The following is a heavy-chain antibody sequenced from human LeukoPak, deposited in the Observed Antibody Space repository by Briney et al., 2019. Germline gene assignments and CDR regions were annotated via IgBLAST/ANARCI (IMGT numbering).Heavy chain of an antibody. D-gene: IGHD2-15*01. V-gene: IGHV1-46*01. Sequence: ASVKVSCKASGYTFTSNYIHWVRQAPGQGLEWMGMIYPRDGSTSYARKFQGRVTVTRDTSTSTVHMGLSGLRSEDTAVYYCARVCCSGGSSYYFDYWGQGTLVTVSS. CDR2: IYPRDGST. CDR3: ARVCCSGGSSYYFDY. CDR1: GYTFTSNY. J-gene: IGHJ4*02.